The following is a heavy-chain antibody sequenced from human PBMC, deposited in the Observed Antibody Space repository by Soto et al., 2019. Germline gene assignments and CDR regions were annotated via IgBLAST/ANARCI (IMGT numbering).Heavy chain of an antibody. J-gene: IGHJ6*02. CDR3: ARDEHIVVVTAIPFYGMDD. CDR1: GGTFSSYA. Sequence: SVKVSCKASGGTFSSYAISWVRQAPGQGLEWMGGIIPIFGTANYAQKFQGRVTITADESTSTAYMELSSLRSEDTAVYYCARDEHIVVVTAIPFYGMDDWGQGTTVTVSS. V-gene: IGHV1-69*13. D-gene: IGHD2-21*02. CDR2: IIPIFGTA.